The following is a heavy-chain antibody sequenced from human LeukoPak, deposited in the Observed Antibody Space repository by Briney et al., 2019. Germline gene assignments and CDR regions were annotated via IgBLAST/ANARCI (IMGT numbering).Heavy chain of an antibody. D-gene: IGHD2-2*01. Sequence: AGGSLRLSCAASGFTFSSYAMHWVRQAPGKGLEWVAFIHYDGSNNYYADSVKGRFTISRDNSKNTLYLQMNSLRAEDTAVYYCARGRARSTTRGYYFDYWGQGTLVTVSS. CDR2: IHYDGSNN. J-gene: IGHJ4*02. CDR1: GFTFSSYA. V-gene: IGHV3-30*02. CDR3: ARGRARSTTRGYYFDY.